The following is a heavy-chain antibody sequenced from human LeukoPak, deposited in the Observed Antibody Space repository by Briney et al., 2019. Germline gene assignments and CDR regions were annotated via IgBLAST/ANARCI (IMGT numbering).Heavy chain of an antibody. J-gene: IGHJ6*03. D-gene: IGHD4-17*01. Sequence: PGGSLRLSCAASGFTFSAYWMTWVRQAPGKGLEWVANINEDGGLKYYVDSVKGRFTISRDNTNNSLYLQMISLRAEDTAVYYCAKVKSSVTTIYYDYMYVWGKGTTVTISS. CDR1: GFTFSAYW. CDR2: INEDGGLK. CDR3: AKVKSSVTTIYYDYMYV. V-gene: IGHV3-7*01.